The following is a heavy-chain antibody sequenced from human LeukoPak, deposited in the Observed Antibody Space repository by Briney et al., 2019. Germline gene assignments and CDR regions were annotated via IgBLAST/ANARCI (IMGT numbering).Heavy chain of an antibody. J-gene: IGHJ4*02. D-gene: IGHD5-18*01. CDR1: GGTFSSYA. CDR2: IIPIFGTA. Sequence: SVKVSCKASGGTFSSYAISWVRQAPGQGLEWMGGIIPIFGTANYAQKFQGRVTITADESTSTVYMELSSLRSDDTAIYYCAFEGYNYGYNWGQGTLVTVSS. CDR3: AFEGYNYGYN. V-gene: IGHV1-69*13.